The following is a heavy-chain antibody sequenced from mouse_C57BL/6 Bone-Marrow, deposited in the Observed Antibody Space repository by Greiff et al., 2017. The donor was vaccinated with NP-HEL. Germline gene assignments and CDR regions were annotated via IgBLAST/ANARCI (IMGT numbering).Heavy chain of an antibody. CDR2: IYPGSGST. D-gene: IGHD1-1*01. CDR3: ARGRIYYYGSSYYWYFDV. J-gene: IGHJ1*03. CDR1: GYTFTSYW. Sequence: QVQLQQPGAELVKPGASVKMSCKASGYTFTSYWITWVKQRPGQGLEWIGDIYPGSGSTNYNEKFTSKATLTVDTSSITAYMQLSSLTSEDSAVYYCARGRIYYYGSSYYWYFDVWGTGTTVTVSS. V-gene: IGHV1-55*01.